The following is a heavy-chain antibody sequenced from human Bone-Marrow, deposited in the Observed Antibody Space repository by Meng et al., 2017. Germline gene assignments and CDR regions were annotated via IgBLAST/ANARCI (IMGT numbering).Heavy chain of an antibody. D-gene: IGHD1-26*01. CDR3: ARDQEIVGATSFWDY. Sequence: GESLKISCAASGFTFSSYWMSWVRQAPGKGLEWVANIKQDGSEKYYVDSVKGRFTISRDNAKNSLYLQMNSLRAEDTAVYYCARDQEIVGATSFWDYWGQGTLVTVSS. J-gene: IGHJ4*02. V-gene: IGHV3-7*01. CDR2: IKQDGSEK. CDR1: GFTFSSYW.